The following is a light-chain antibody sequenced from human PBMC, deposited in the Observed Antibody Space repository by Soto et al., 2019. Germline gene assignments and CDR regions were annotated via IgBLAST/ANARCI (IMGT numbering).Light chain of an antibody. CDR1: SSDVGGFDY. CDR2: DVR. Sequence: QSALTQPASVSGSPGQSITISCAGTSSDVGGFDYVSWYQHHPGKAPKLMIYDVRDRPSGVSNRFSGSKSGNTASLTISGVQAEDEADYYCSSYTTSSTWVFGGGTKLTVL. J-gene: IGLJ2*01. V-gene: IGLV2-14*01. CDR3: SSYTTSSTWV.